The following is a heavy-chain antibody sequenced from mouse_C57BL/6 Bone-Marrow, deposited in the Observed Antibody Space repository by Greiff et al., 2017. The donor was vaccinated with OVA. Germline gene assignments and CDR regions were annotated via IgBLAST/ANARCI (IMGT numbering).Heavy chain of an antibody. CDR2: IDPENGDT. Sequence: EVKLVESGAELVRPGASVKLSCTASGFNIKDDYMHWVKQRPEQGLEWIGWIDPENGDTEYASKFQGKATITADTSSNTAYLQLSSLTSEDTAVYYCTRYYGSSYDFDYWGQGTTLTVSS. V-gene: IGHV14-4*01. CDR3: TRYYGSSYDFDY. D-gene: IGHD1-1*01. J-gene: IGHJ2*01. CDR1: GFNIKDDY.